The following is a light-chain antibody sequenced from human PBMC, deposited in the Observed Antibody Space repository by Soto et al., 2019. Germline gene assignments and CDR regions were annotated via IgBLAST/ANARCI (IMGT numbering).Light chain of an antibody. CDR2: GAS. Sequence: EIVMTQSPATLPVSPGERVTLSCRASQSVSSNLAWYQHKPGQAPRLLIYGASTRATGIPARFSGSGSETEFTLTISSLQYEDFAVYYCQQYNSRPTYTFGQGTKLEIK. V-gene: IGKV3-15*01. J-gene: IGKJ2*01. CDR3: QQYNSRPTYT. CDR1: QSVSSN.